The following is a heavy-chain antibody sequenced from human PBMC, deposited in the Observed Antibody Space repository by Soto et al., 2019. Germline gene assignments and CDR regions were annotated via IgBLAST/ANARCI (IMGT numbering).Heavy chain of an antibody. CDR2: MFPGGTT. CDR1: GDPITSYF. D-gene: IGHD3-10*01. CDR3: ARTLSGFTYGSRQFYFDY. J-gene: IGHJ4*02. Sequence: ETLSLTCTVSGDPITSYFWSWIRQPAGKGLEWIGHMFPGGTTSHNSSLKSRVSMSIDTSKNQFSLTLTSVTAAETAVYYCARTLSGFTYGSRQFYFDYWGQGTLVTVSS. V-gene: IGHV4-4*07.